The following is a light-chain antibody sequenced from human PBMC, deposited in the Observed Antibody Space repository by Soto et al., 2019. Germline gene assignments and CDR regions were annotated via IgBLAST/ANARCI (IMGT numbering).Light chain of an antibody. J-gene: IGKJ4*01. Sequence: DIQMTQSPSSLSASVGDRVTITCRASQSISSYLNWYQQKPWKAPKLLIYAAASLQSGVPSRFSGSGAGTYFSLTISSLQPEDFATYYGQQSYSTPLTFGGGTKVEIK. CDR2: AAA. V-gene: IGKV1-39*01. CDR3: QQSYSTPLT. CDR1: QSISSY.